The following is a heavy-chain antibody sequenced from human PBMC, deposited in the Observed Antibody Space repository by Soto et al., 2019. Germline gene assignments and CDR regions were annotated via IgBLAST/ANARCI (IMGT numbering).Heavy chain of an antibody. D-gene: IGHD2-15*01. CDR3: ARDSGGSSMYNWFDP. J-gene: IGHJ5*02. V-gene: IGHV1-2*04. CDR1: GYTFTGYY. CDR2: INPNSGGT. Sequence: ASVKVSCKASGYTFTGYYMHWVRQAPGQGLEWMGWINPNSGGTNYAQKFQGWVTMTRDTSISTAYMELSRLRSDDTAVYYCARDSGGSSMYNWFDPWGQGTLVTVSS.